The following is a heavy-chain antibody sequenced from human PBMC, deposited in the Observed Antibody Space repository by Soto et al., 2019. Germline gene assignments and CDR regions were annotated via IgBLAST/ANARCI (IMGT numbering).Heavy chain of an antibody. CDR3: TTGPQYSSSSGMIDY. Sequence: EVQLVESGGGLVKPGGSLRLSCAASGFTFSNAWMSWVRQAPGKGLEWVGRIKSKTAGETTDYAAHVIGRFTISRDDSDNTLFLQMNSLTTEDTAVYYCTTGPQYSSSSGMIDYWGQGTLITVSS. CDR1: GFTFSNAW. J-gene: IGHJ4*02. CDR2: IKSKTAGETT. V-gene: IGHV3-15*01. D-gene: IGHD6-6*01.